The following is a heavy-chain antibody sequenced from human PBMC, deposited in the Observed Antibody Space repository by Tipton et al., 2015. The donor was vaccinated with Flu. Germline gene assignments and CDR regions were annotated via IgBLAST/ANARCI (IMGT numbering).Heavy chain of an antibody. CDR1: GYSISSGYY. Sequence: TLSLTCTVSGYSISSGYYWAWIRQPPGKGLEWIGSFYYGRTSYHNPSLKSRVTISVDTSKNQFSLEMRSVTAADMAVYYCARRDFSNYVSDPKNWFDRWGQGTLVTVSS. J-gene: IGHJ5*02. D-gene: IGHD4-11*01. CDR3: ARRDFSNYVSDPKNWFDR. V-gene: IGHV4-38-2*02. CDR2: FYYGRTS.